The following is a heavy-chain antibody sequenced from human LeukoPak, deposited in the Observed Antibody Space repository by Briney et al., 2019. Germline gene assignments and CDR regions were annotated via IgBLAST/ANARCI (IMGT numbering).Heavy chain of an antibody. D-gene: IGHD3-16*01. CDR2: IWYDGSNK. Sequence: GGSLRLSCAASGVTFSSYGMHWVRQAPGKGLEWVAVIWYDGSNKYYADSVKGRFTISRDNSKNTLYLQMNSLRAEDTAVYYCARDGGNPNWFDPWGQGTLVTVSS. CDR1: GVTFSSYG. V-gene: IGHV3-33*01. CDR3: ARDGGNPNWFDP. J-gene: IGHJ5*02.